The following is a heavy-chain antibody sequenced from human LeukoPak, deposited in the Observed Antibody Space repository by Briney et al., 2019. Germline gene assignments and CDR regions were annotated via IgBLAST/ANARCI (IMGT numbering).Heavy chain of an antibody. CDR2: ISNNGGYT. J-gene: IGHJ5*02. Sequence: GGSLRLSCAASGFTFSSSAMSWVRQAPGKGLEWVSAISNNGGYTYYADSVQGRFTISRDNSKSTLCLQMNSLRAEDTAVYYCARDPIWFDPWGQGTLVTVSS. CDR3: ARDPIWFDP. CDR1: GFTFSSSA. V-gene: IGHV3-23*01.